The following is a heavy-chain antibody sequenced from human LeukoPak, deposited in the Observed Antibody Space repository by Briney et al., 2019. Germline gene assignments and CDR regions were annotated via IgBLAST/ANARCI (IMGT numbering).Heavy chain of an antibody. D-gene: IGHD3-10*01. CDR3: SRGARGVSGYYFDF. CDR2: ISGSGANT. J-gene: IGHJ4*02. Sequence: PGGSLRLSCAASEFTFGSYAMNWVRQAPGKGLEWVSAISGSGANTYYANSVKGRFTISRDNSKSTLFLQMDSLRAEDTALYYCSRGARGVSGYYFDFWGQGTLVTVSS. V-gene: IGHV3-23*01. CDR1: EFTFGSYA.